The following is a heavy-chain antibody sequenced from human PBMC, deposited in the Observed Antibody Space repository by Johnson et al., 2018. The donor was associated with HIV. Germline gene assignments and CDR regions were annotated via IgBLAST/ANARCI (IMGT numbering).Heavy chain of an antibody. V-gene: IGHV3-20*04. CDR2: ITHNGGST. CDR3: ARAKDAAYPYDAFDV. J-gene: IGHJ3*01. Sequence: MPLVESGGGVVRPAGSLRLSCSASGFHAADDALSWARQVPGNGLDWVSGITHNGGSTAYADSVRDRFSISRDNAKNSLYLQMDSLRAEDTAMYYCARAKDAAYPYDAFDVWGHGTMVIVSA. D-gene: IGHD2-15*01. CDR1: GFHAADDA.